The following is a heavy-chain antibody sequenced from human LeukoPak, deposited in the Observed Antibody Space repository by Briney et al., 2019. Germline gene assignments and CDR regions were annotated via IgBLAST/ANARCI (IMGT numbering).Heavy chain of an antibody. CDR2: IYHSGST. D-gene: IGHD3-10*01. Sequence: GSLRLSCAASGFTFNNAWLTWVRQPPGKGLEWIGEIYHSGSTNYNPSLKSRVTISVDKSKNQFSLKLSSVTAADTAVYYCARWYGSGTRNPWFDSWGQGALVTVSS. V-gene: IGHV4-4*02. J-gene: IGHJ5*01. CDR1: GFTFNNAW. CDR3: ARWYGSGTRNPWFDS.